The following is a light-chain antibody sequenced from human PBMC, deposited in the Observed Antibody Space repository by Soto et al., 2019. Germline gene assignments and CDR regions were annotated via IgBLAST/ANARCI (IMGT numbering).Light chain of an antibody. CDR1: QSMNIW. V-gene: IGKV1-5*03. J-gene: IGKJ1*01. CDR2: QAS. CDR3: QQYHMYWT. Sequence: DIQMTQSPSSVSASVGDRVTITCRASQSMNIWLAWYQQKPGKAPKLLIYQASTLKSGVPSRFSGSGSGTEFTLTISSLQPDDFATYYCQQYHMYWTFGQGTKVDIK.